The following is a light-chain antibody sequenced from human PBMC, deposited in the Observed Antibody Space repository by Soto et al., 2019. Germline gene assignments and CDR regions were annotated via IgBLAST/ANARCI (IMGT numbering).Light chain of an antibody. J-gene: IGLJ1*01. CDR1: SSDVGSYNL. CDR3: CSYASSTTYV. V-gene: IGLV2-23*01. CDR2: EGT. Sequence: QSVLTQPASVSGSPGQSITISCTGTSSDVGSYNLVSWCQQHPGKAPKLMIYEGTKRPSGVSDRFSGSRSGNTASLTISGLQAEDEADYYCCSYASSTTYVFGTGTKVTVL.